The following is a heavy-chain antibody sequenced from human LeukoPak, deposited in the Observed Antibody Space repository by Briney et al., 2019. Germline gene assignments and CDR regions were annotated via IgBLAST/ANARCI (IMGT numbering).Heavy chain of an antibody. CDR3: ARYYSGWYNYYYYGMDV. CDR2: ISAYNGNT. CDR1: GYTFTSYG. Sequence: ASEKVSCKASGYTFTSYGISWVRQAPGQGLEWMGWISAYNGNTNYAQKLQGRVTMTTDTSTSTAYMELRSLRSDDTAVYYCARYYSGWYNYYYYGMDVWGQGTTVTVSS. D-gene: IGHD6-19*01. J-gene: IGHJ6*02. V-gene: IGHV1-18*01.